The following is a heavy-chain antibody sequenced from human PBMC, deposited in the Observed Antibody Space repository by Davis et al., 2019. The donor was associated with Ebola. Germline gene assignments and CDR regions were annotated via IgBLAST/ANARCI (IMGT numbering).Heavy chain of an antibody. CDR1: GFTFSSYS. D-gene: IGHD3-10*01. J-gene: IGHJ4*02. Sequence: GGSLRLSCAASGFTFSSYSMNWVRQAPGKGLEWVSSISSSSSYIYYADSVKGRFTISRDNAKNSLYLQMDDLRADDAAVYYCARDVGVEFDYWGQGTRVTVSS. CDR3: ARDVGVEFDY. CDR2: ISSSSSYI. V-gene: IGHV3-21*04.